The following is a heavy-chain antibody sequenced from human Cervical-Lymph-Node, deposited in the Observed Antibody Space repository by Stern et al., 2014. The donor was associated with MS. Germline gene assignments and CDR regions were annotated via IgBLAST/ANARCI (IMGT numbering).Heavy chain of an antibody. Sequence: QVQLVQSGSEVRKPGSSVTVSCKASGGTFSNDAINWVRQAPGQGLEWMGGIIPHFRTASYAQQFQERLSITADASKQPAYREVSRLTSEDTAVYYCARDSPMFPKPHKGEIDYWGQGTLVTVSS. CDR1: GGTFSNDA. CDR3: ARDSPMFPKPHKGEIDY. CDR2: IIPHFRTA. D-gene: IGHD3-16*01. J-gene: IGHJ4*02. V-gene: IGHV1-69*01.